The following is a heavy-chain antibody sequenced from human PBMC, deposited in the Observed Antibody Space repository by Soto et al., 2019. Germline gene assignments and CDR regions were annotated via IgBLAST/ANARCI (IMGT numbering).Heavy chain of an antibody. V-gene: IGHV4-30-4*01. CDR1: GGSISSGAYY. Sequence: QVQLQESGPGLVTPTQTLSLTCTVSGGSISSGAYYWSWIRQPPGKGLEWIGYIYYSGSTYYNPSLKSRVTISVDTSKNQFSLKLSSVTAADTAVYYCARARGARYFDYWGQGTLVTVSS. CDR3: ARARGARYFDY. D-gene: IGHD2-15*01. J-gene: IGHJ4*02. CDR2: IYYSGST.